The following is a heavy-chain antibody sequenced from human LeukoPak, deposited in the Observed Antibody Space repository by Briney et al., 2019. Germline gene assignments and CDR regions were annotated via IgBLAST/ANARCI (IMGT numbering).Heavy chain of an antibody. V-gene: IGHV3-7*01. Sequence: GGSLRLSCAASGFTFSSYWMSWVRQAPGKGLEWVANIKQDGSEKYYVDSVKGRFTISRDNAKNLLYLRMNSLRAEDTAVYYCARLMYYYGSGSYLYWGQGTLVTVSS. CDR1: GFTFSSYW. D-gene: IGHD3-10*01. CDR2: IKQDGSEK. CDR3: ARLMYYYGSGSYLY. J-gene: IGHJ4*02.